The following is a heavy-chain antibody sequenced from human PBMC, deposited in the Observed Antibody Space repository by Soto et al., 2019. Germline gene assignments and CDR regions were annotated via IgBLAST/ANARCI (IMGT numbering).Heavy chain of an antibody. CDR2: ISTSGDGT. CDR3: ATLARTKDFDY. D-gene: IGHD2-8*01. J-gene: IGHJ4*02. Sequence: EVQLLESGGGLVQPGGSLRLSCAASGFTFSSYAMTWVRQAPGKGLEWVSGISTSGDGTYYADSVKGRFTISRDNPKNTLCLQMNSLRAEDTAVYYCATLARTKDFDYWGQGTLVTVS. CDR1: GFTFSSYA. V-gene: IGHV3-23*01.